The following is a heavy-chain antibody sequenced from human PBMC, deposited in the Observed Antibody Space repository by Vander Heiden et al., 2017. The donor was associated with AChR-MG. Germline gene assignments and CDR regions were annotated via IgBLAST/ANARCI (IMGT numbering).Heavy chain of an antibody. V-gene: IGHV2-5*02. CDR1: GFSLSTSGVG. CDR3: AHGPATAIPNYYYYYGMDV. J-gene: IGHJ6*02. Sequence: QITLKESGPTLVKPTQTLTLTCTFSGFSLSTSGVGVGWIRQPPGKALEWLALIYWDDDKRYSPSLKSRLTITKDTSKNQVVLTMTNMDPVDTATYYCAHGPATAIPNYYYYYGMDVWGQGTTVTVSS. CDR2: IYWDDDK. D-gene: IGHD2-2*02.